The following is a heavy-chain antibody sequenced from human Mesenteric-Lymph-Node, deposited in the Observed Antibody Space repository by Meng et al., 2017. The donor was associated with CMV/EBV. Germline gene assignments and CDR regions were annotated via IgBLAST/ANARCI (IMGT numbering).Heavy chain of an antibody. Sequence: SLRLSCAASGFSFDDYVIYWVRQGPGKGLEWVSGMNWSSGSIVSAGSVKGRFITSRDNAKNSLYSQMNSLRAEDTAVYYCARVFYDSSGYNFDYWGQGTLVTVSS. CDR2: MNWSSGSI. CDR3: ARVFYDSSGYNFDY. J-gene: IGHJ4*02. CDR1: GFSFDDYV. V-gene: IGHV3-9*01. D-gene: IGHD3-22*01.